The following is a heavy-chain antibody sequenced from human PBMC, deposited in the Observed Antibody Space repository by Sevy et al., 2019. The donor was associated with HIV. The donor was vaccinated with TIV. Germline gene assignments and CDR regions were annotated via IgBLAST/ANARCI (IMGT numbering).Heavy chain of an antibody. CDR3: ATDYYGSGSYYFDY. CDR2: IYSGGST. V-gene: IGHV3-66*02. CDR1: GFTVSSNY. Sequence: GSLRLSCAASGFTVSSNYMSWVRQAPGKGLEWVSVIYSGGSTYYADSVKGRFTISRDNSKNTLYLQMNSLRAEDTAVYYCATDYYGSGSYYFDYWGQGTLVTVSS. J-gene: IGHJ4*02. D-gene: IGHD3-10*01.